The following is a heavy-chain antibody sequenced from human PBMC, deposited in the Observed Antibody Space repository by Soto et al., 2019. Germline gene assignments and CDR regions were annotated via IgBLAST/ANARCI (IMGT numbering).Heavy chain of an antibody. V-gene: IGHV3-23*01. D-gene: IGHD6-13*01. J-gene: IGHJ4*02. CDR1: GFTFSSYA. CDR2: ISGSGGST. CDR3: AKDKGVWDRVHIAAAGTFDY. Sequence: GGSLRLSCAASGFTFSSYAMSWVRQAPGKGLEWVSAISGSGGSTYYADSGKGRFTISRDNSKNTLYLQMNSLRAEDTAVYYCAKDKGVWDRVHIAAAGTFDYWGQGTLVTVSS.